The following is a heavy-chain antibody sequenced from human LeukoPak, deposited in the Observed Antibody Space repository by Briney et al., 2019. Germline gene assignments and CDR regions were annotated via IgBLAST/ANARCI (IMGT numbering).Heavy chain of an antibody. J-gene: IGHJ4*02. CDR2: IYYSGST. V-gene: IGHV4-39*01. CDR1: GGSISSSYYY. D-gene: IGHD1-1*01. CDR3: ARHEDRNWYFDH. Sequence: SETLSLTCTVSGGSISSSYYYWGWIRQPPGKGLEWIGTIYYSGSTYYNPSLKSRVTISVDTSKNQFSLKLSSVTAPDTAAYYCARHEDRNWYFDHWGQGPVDSVSS.